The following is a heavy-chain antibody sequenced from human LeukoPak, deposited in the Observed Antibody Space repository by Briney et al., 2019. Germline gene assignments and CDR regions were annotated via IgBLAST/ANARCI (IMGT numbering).Heavy chain of an antibody. J-gene: IGHJ4*02. CDR2: INPSGGST. CDR1: GYTFTSYY. D-gene: IGHD3-22*01. CDR3: ARDIDGGGYLTPFDY. Sequence: ASVKVSCKASGYTFTSYYMHWVRQAPGQGLEWMGIINPSGGSTSYAQKFQGRVTLTGDTSTSTVYMEVSSLRSEDTAVYYCARDIDGGGYLTPFDYWGQGTLVTVSS. V-gene: IGHV1-46*01.